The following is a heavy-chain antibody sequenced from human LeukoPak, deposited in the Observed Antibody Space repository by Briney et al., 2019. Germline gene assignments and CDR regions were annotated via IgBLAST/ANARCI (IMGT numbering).Heavy chain of an antibody. CDR2: INPNSGGT. J-gene: IGHJ5*02. CDR3: ARAKESSGWYNDWFDP. CDR1: GYTFTGYY. V-gene: IGHV1-2*02. Sequence: ASVKVSCNASGYTFTGYYMHWVRQAPGQGLEWMGWINPNSGGTNYAQKFQGRVTMTRDTSISTAYMELSRLRSDDTAVYYCARAKESSGWYNDWFDPWGQGTLVTVST. D-gene: IGHD6-19*01.